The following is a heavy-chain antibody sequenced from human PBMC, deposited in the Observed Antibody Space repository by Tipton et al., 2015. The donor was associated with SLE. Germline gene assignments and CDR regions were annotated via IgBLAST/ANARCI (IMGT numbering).Heavy chain of an antibody. CDR3: ARMTTRSAFEY. CDR1: GFTFSSYA. J-gene: IGHJ4*02. Sequence: SLRLSCAASGFTFSSYAMPWVRQAPRKGLEYVSAISSNGGSTYYNNSVKGRFTISRDNSKNTLYLQMGSLRAEDMAVYYCARMTTRSAFEYWGQGTRVTVSS. D-gene: IGHD4-17*01. V-gene: IGHV3-64*01. CDR2: ISSNGGST.